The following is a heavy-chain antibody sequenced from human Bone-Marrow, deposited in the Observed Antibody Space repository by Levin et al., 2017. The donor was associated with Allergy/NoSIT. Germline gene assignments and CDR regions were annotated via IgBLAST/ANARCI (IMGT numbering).Heavy chain of an antibody. D-gene: IGHD3-9*01. V-gene: IGHV4-39*01. CDR1: GGSIRSDGFY. J-gene: IGHJ4*02. CDR2: IYYTESS. CDR3: ARQRDYDVLTGFGYYFDS. Sequence: SETLSLTCTVSGGSIRSDGFYWGWIRQPPGKGLEWIGSIYYTESSYYNLSLKSRVTISVDTSKNQFSLRLRSVTAADTALYYCARQRDYDVLTGFGYYFDSWGQGTLVTVSS.